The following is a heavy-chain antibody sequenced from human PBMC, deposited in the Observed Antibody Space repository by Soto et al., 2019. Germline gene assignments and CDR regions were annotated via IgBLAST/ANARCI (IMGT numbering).Heavy chain of an antibody. D-gene: IGHD3-10*01. Sequence: GGSLRLSWAASGFTFSSCGMIWVRQAPGKGLEWVSTISGSGVNTYFADSVKGRFTISRDNSKDTLYMQMNSLRAEDTAVYFCAKLYYGSGSHRAFDYWGQGTLVTVSS. CDR1: GFTFSSCG. CDR2: ISGSGVNT. CDR3: AKLYYGSGSHRAFDY. V-gene: IGHV3-23*01. J-gene: IGHJ4*02.